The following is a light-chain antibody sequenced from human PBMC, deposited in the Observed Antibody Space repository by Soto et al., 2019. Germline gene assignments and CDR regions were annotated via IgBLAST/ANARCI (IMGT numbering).Light chain of an antibody. CDR2: GAS. CDR1: QSVGSK. V-gene: IGKV3-15*01. J-gene: IGKJ1*01. CDR3: QQYNNGPQT. Sequence: EIVITQAPGTLSVSPGERATVSCGGSQSVGSKLAWYQQKPGQAPRLLIHGASTRATGFPARFSGSGSVTEFTLTISSLQSEDFEVYYCQQYNNGPQTFGQGTKVDIQ.